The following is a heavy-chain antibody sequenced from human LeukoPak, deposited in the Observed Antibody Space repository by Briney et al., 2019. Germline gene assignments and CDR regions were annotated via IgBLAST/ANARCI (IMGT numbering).Heavy chain of an antibody. Sequence: SETLSLTCTVSGGSISSYYWSWIRQPPGKGLEWIGYIYYSGSTNYNPSLKSRVTISIDTSKNQFSLKLSSVTAADTAVYYCARAIVVVPAAENAFDIWGQGTMVTVSS. CDR3: ARAIVVVPAAENAFDI. CDR1: GGSISSYY. V-gene: IGHV4-59*01. J-gene: IGHJ3*02. D-gene: IGHD2-2*01. CDR2: IYYSGST.